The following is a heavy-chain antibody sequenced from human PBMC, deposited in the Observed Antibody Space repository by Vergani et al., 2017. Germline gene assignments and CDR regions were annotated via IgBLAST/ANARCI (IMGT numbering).Heavy chain of an antibody. D-gene: IGHD3-10*01. V-gene: IGHV4-28*01. CDR1: GYSISNGYF. CDR3: ARSRIYYGAGSPDY. CDR2: VSFRGDT. J-gene: IGHJ4*02. Sequence: QVQLQESGPGLVKPSETLSLTCAVSGYSISNGYFWAWIRQPPGKGLEWMGYVSFRGDTLYDPSVKGRMTISLNTSSNQFSLYLTSVTAVDTAVYYCARSRIYYGAGSPDYWGQGTLVTVSS.